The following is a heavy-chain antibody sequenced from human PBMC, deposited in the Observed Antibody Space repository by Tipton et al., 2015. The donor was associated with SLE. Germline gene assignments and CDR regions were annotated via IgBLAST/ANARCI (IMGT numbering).Heavy chain of an antibody. CDR2: IYSDGSST. D-gene: IGHD3-22*01. J-gene: IGHJ6*02. V-gene: IGHV3-74*01. Sequence: SLRLSCAASGFTFSSYWMHWVRQAPGKGLVWVSRIYSDGSSTNYADSVKGRFTIYRDNAKNTIYLQMNSLRAEETAVYYGGTTSSDYGMDVWGQGTTVTVSS. CDR1: GFTFSSYW. CDR3: GTTSSDYGMDV.